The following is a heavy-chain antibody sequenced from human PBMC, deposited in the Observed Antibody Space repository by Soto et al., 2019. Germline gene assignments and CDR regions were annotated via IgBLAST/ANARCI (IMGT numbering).Heavy chain of an antibody. D-gene: IGHD6-19*01. CDR2: IYWNDDK. J-gene: IGHJ4*02. Sequence: QITLKESGPTLVKPTQTLTLTCTLSGFSLNTNGEGVGWIRQPPGKALEWLALIYWNDDKRYTPSLKSRLTIAKDTSKNQVVLSITNMDPVDTATYDCAHILAFALAGQSISFDYWGQGTLITVSS. CDR3: AHILAFALAGQSISFDY. CDR1: GFSLNTNGEG. V-gene: IGHV2-5*01.